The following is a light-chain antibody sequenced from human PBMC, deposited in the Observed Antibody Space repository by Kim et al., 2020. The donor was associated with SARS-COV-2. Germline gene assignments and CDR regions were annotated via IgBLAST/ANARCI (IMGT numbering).Light chain of an antibody. V-gene: IGKV1-6*01. Sequence: SASVGDRVTITCRASQGIRNDLGWDQQKPGKAPKVLIYAASRLQSGVPSRFSGSGSGTDFTLTISSLQPEDFATYYCLQDYGYPRSFGQGTKLEI. J-gene: IGKJ2*03. CDR3: LQDYGYPRS. CDR2: AAS. CDR1: QGIRND.